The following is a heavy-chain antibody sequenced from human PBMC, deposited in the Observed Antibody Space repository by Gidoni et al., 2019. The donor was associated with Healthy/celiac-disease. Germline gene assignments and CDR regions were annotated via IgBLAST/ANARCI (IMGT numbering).Heavy chain of an antibody. Sequence: QVQLQQWGAGLLKPSETLSLTCAVYGGSFSGYYWSWIRQPPGKGLEWIGEINHSGSTNYNPSLKSRVTISVDTSKNQFSLKLSSVTAADTAVYYCAISGGSSSGGYWGQGTLVTVSS. D-gene: IGHD1-26*01. CDR1: GGSFSGYY. J-gene: IGHJ4*02. CDR2: INHSGST. CDR3: AISGGSSSGGY. V-gene: IGHV4-34*01.